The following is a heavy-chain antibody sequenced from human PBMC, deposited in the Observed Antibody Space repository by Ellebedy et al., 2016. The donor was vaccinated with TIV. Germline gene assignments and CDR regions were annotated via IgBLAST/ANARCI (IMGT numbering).Heavy chain of an antibody. Sequence: PGGSLRLSCAASGFTFDDYAMHWVRQAPGKGLEWVSSISSSSSYIYYADSVKGRFTISRDNAKNSLYLQMNSLRAEDTAVYYCAFLSSGWNDAFDIWGQGTMVTVSS. CDR2: ISSSSSYI. CDR1: GFTFDDYA. J-gene: IGHJ3*02. V-gene: IGHV3-21*01. D-gene: IGHD6-19*01. CDR3: AFLSSGWNDAFDI.